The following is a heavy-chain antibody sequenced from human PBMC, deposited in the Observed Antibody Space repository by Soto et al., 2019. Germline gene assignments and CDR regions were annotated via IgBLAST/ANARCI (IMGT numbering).Heavy chain of an antibody. CDR3: AKDRAVANYYYYYGMDV. V-gene: IGHV3-9*01. J-gene: IGHJ6*02. CDR2: ISWNSGSI. Sequence: GGSLRLSCAASGFTFDDYAMHWVRQAPGKGLEWVSGISWNSGSIGYADSVKGRFTISRDNAKNSLYLQMNSLRAEDTALYYCAKDRAVANYYYYYGMDVWGQGTTVTVSS. D-gene: IGHD6-19*01. CDR1: GFTFDDYA.